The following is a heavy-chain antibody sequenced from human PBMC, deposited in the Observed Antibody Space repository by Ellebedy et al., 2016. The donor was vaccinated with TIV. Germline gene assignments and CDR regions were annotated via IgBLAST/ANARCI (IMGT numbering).Heavy chain of an antibody. CDR3: ARGEWDIVVVPAEKKLYGMDV. V-gene: IGHV1-69*13. D-gene: IGHD2-2*01. Sequence: SVKVSXKASRGTFSSYAISWVRQAPGQGLEWMGGIIPIFGTANYAQKFQGRVTITADESTSTAYMELSSLRSEDTAVYYCARGEWDIVVVPAEKKLYGMDVWGQGTTVTVSS. J-gene: IGHJ6*02. CDR1: RGTFSSYA. CDR2: IIPIFGTA.